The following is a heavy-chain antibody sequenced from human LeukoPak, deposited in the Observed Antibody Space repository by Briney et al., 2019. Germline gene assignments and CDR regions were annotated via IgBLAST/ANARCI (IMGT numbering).Heavy chain of an antibody. CDR2: ISYDGSNK. CDR3: ARDEDIVVVPAAPDY. Sequence: GRSLRLSCAASGFTFSSYAMHWVRQAPGKGLEWVAVISYDGSNKYYADSVKGRFTISRDSSKNTLYLQMNSLRAEDTAVYYCARDEDIVVVPAAPDYWGQGTLVTVSS. D-gene: IGHD2-2*01. CDR1: GFTFSSYA. J-gene: IGHJ4*02. V-gene: IGHV3-30*04.